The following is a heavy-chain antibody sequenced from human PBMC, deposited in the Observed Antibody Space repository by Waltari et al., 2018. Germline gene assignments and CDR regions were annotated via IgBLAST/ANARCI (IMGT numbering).Heavy chain of an antibody. V-gene: IGHV3-30*16. CDR1: GFTFSSYS. J-gene: IGHJ4*02. CDR3: ARDPHCGGNCFSATFDY. D-gene: IGHD2-21*02. Sequence: QVHLVESGGGVVQPGGSLRLSCATSGFTFSSYSLHCDRQAPGKGLGWVAIISKDGSGNYYANSVKGRFTISRDNSKNTLYLQMTRLTVEDTAVYYCARDPHCGGNCFSATFDYWGQGTLVTVSS. CDR2: ISKDGSGN.